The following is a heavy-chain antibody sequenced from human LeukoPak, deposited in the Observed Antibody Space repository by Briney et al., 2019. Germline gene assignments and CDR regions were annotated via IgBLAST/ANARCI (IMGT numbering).Heavy chain of an antibody. D-gene: IGHD4-17*01. CDR1: GYTLTELS. Sequence: ASVKVSCKVPGYTLTELSMHWVRQAPGKGLEWMGGFDPEDGETIYAQKFQGRVTMTEDTSTDTAYMELSSLRSEDTAVYYCATDSLHDYGDSTAYFDYWGQGTLVTVSS. CDR3: ATDSLHDYGDSTAYFDY. J-gene: IGHJ4*02. V-gene: IGHV1-24*01. CDR2: FDPEDGET.